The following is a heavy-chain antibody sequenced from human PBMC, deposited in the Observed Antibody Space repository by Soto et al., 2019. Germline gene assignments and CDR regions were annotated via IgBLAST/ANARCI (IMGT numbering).Heavy chain of an antibody. Sequence: PGGSLRLSCAASGFTFSDYAMHWVRQAPGKGLEWVAVISHDGRNTYYADSVKGRFTISRDNSKSTVYLEMNSLRAEDTALYYCAKGRSYYYYYGVDVWGQGTTVTVSS. CDR3: AKGRSYYYYYGVDV. V-gene: IGHV3-30*04. CDR2: ISHDGRNT. J-gene: IGHJ6*02. CDR1: GFTFSDYA.